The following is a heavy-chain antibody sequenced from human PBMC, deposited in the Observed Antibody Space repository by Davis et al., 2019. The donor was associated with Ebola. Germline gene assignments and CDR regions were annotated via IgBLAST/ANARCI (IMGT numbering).Heavy chain of an antibody. Sequence: GGSLRLSCAASGFTFSSYSMNWVRQAPGKGLEWVSYISSSGSTIYYADSVKGRFTISRDNAKNSLYLQMNSLRAEDTAVYYCARGFYDYVWGSYRWVFDYWGQGTLVTVSS. D-gene: IGHD3-16*02. V-gene: IGHV3-48*04. CDR3: ARGFYDYVWGSYRWVFDY. J-gene: IGHJ4*02. CDR2: ISSSGSTI. CDR1: GFTFSSYS.